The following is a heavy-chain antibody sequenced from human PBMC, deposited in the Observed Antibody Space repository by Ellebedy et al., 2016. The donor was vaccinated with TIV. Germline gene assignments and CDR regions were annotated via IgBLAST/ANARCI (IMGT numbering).Heavy chain of an antibody. CDR2: ITGIGTST. Sequence: GESLKISXAASAFTFSTFSMSWVRQAPGKGLEWVSAITGIGTSTYYADSVKGRFTISRDKSKNTLFLQMNSLRAEDTAIYYCAKAMGPGGRFDAFDIWGQGTLVTVAS. V-gene: IGHV3-23*01. CDR3: AKAMGPGGRFDAFDI. J-gene: IGHJ3*02. CDR1: AFTFSTFS. D-gene: IGHD3-16*01.